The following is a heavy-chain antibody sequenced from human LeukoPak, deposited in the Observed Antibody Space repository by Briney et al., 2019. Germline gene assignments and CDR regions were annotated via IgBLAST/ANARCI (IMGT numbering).Heavy chain of an antibody. D-gene: IGHD1-20*01. J-gene: IGHJ6*02. CDR3: AKALGITGTPGDGMDV. CDR2: ISGGGGST. Sequence: GGSLRLSCAASGFAFSIYALNWVRQAPGKGLEWVSVISGGGGSTYCADSVKGRFTISRDNSKNTLYLQMNSLRGEDTAVYYCAKALGITGTPGDGMDVWGQGTTVTVSS. V-gene: IGHV3-23*01. CDR1: GFAFSIYA.